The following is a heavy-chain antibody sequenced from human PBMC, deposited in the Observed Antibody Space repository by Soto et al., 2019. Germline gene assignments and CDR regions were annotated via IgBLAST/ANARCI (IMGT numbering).Heavy chain of an antibody. J-gene: IGHJ4*02. CDR1: GYTFTSYH. CDR2: TSAYNTNT. Sequence: QVQLVQSGAEVKKPGASVKVSCKTSGYTFTSYHISWVRQAPGQGLEWMGWTSAYNTNTNYAQKFQGRVTMTTDTLTSTASIELRSLRSDDTAVYYCARDTPPTDYWGQGTLVTVSS. V-gene: IGHV1-18*01. CDR3: ARDTPPTDY.